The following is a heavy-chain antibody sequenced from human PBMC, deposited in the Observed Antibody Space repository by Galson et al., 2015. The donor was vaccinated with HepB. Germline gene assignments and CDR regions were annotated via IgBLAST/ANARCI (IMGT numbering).Heavy chain of an antibody. Sequence: SVKVSCKASGYTFTSYAMHWVRQAPGQRLEWMGWINAGNGNTKYSQKFQGRVTITRDTSASTAYMELSSLRSEDTAVYYCARDIGSGWYGYFDYWGQGTLVTVSS. CDR2: INAGNGNT. J-gene: IGHJ4*02. V-gene: IGHV1-3*01. CDR1: GYTFTSYA. CDR3: ARDIGSGWYGYFDY. D-gene: IGHD6-19*01.